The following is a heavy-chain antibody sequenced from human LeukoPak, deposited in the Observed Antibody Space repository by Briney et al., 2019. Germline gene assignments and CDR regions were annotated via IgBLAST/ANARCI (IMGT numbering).Heavy chain of an antibody. CDR2: INPNSGGT. V-gene: IGHV1-2*02. CDR1: GYTFTGYY. D-gene: IGHD5-12*01. J-gene: IGHJ5*02. Sequence: ASVKVSCKTSGYTFTGYYIHWVRQAPGQGLEWMGWINPNSGGTNYAQKFQGRVTMTRDTSISTAYMELSRLRSDDTAVYYCARGVLATVLVDPWGQGTLVTVSS. CDR3: ARGVLATVLVDP.